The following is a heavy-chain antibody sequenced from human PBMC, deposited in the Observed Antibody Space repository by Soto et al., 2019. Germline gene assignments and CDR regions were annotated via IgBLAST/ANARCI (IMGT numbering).Heavy chain of an antibody. CDR2: INPNSGGT. CDR1: GYTFTGYY. CDR3: ARDVSGAVAGKVDH. D-gene: IGHD6-19*01. J-gene: IGHJ4*02. V-gene: IGHV1-2*02. Sequence: SSVKVSCKASGYTFTGYYMHWVRQAPGQGLEWMGWINPNSGGTNYAQKFQGRVTMTRDTSTSTAYMELSRLKSDDTAVYYCARDVSGAVAGKVDHWGQGTPVTVCS.